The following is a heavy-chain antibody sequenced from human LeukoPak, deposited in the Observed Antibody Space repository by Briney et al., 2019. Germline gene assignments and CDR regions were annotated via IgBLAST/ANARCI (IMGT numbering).Heavy chain of an antibody. V-gene: IGHV3-30*02. Sequence: GGSLRLSCAASGFTFSSYGMHWVRQAPGKGLEWVAFIRYDGSSKYYADSVKGRFTISRDNSKNTLYLQMNSLRAEDTAVYYCATHSPEWRYSGYYNFYYMDVWGKGTTVTVSS. CDR2: IRYDGSSK. D-gene: IGHD5-12*01. CDR1: GFTFSSYG. CDR3: ATHSPEWRYSGYYNFYYMDV. J-gene: IGHJ6*03.